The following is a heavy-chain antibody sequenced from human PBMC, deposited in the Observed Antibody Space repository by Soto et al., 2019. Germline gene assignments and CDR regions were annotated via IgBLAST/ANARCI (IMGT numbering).Heavy chain of an antibody. Sequence: GASVKVSCKVSGYTLTELSMHWVRQAPGKGLEWMGGFDPEDGETIYAQKFQGRVTITRDTSAGTAYMELSSLRSEDTAVYYCASDLHCSGGSCYSGFDPRGQRTPVTGSS. CDR2: FDPEDGET. D-gene: IGHD2-15*01. J-gene: IGHJ5*02. CDR1: GYTLTELS. V-gene: IGHV1-24*01. CDR3: ASDLHCSGGSCYSGFDP.